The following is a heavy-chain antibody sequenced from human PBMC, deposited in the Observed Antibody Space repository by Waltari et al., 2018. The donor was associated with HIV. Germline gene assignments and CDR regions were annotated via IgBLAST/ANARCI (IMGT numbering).Heavy chain of an antibody. D-gene: IGHD1-26*01. V-gene: IGHV3-7*01. CDR3: AASTFSGSNRIPFDY. CDR2: IKQDGSEK. CDR1: GFTFSSYW. Sequence: EVQLVESGGGLVQPGGSLRLSCAASGFTFSSYWMTWVGQAPGKGLEWVANIKQDGSEKYYVDSVKGRFSISRDNAKNSLYLQMNSLRAEDTAVYYCAASTFSGSNRIPFDYWGQGTLVTVSS. J-gene: IGHJ4*02.